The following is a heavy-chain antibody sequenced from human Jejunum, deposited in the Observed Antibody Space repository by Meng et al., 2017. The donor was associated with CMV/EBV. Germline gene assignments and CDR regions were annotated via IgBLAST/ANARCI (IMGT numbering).Heavy chain of an antibody. CDR3: ARGRGYGFGIDY. V-gene: IGHV4-30-4*01. CDR2: MLYSGTT. D-gene: IGHD3-10*01. CDR1: GGSISSGDHY. Sequence: CNVSGGSISSGDHYWSWIRQSPGKGLESIAYMLYSGTTYYNTALKSRITISTDTSKKQFSLKLTSMTAADTAVYFCARGRGYGFGIDYWGQGTLVTVSS. J-gene: IGHJ4*02.